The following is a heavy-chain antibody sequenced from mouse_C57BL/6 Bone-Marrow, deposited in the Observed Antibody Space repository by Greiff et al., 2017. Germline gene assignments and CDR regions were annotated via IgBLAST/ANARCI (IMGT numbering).Heavy chain of an antibody. J-gene: IGHJ3*01. CDR1: GYTFTSYG. Sequence: HVQLQQSGAELARPGASVKLSCKASGYTFTSYGISWVKQRTGQGLEWIGEINPRSGNTYYNEKFKGKATLTADKSSSTAYMELRSLTSEDSAVYFCARLFAYWGQGTLVTVSA. CDR3: ARLFAY. CDR2: INPRSGNT. V-gene: IGHV1-81*01.